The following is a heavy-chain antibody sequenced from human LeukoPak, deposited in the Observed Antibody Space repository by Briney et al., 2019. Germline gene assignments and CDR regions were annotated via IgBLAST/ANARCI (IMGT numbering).Heavy chain of an antibody. Sequence: ASVKVSCKASGGTFSSYAISWVRQAPGQGLEWMGRIIPILGIANYAQKFQGRVTITADKSTSTAYMELSSLRSEDTAVYYCARGVSHYYDSSGYMGLGYFDLWGRGTLVTVSS. CDR2: IIPILGIA. V-gene: IGHV1-69*04. CDR1: GGTFSSYA. D-gene: IGHD3-22*01. CDR3: ARGVSHYYDSSGYMGLGYFDL. J-gene: IGHJ2*01.